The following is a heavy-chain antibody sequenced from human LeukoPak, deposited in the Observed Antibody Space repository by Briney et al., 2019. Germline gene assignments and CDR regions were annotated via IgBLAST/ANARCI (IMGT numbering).Heavy chain of an antibody. Sequence: KPSETLSLTCTVSGGSISSGSYYWSWIRQPAGKGLEWIGRIYTSGSTNYNPSLKSRVTISVDTSKNQFSLKLRSVTAADTAVYYCARDSLYSSGLNAFDIWGQGTMVTVSS. J-gene: IGHJ3*02. CDR1: GGSISSGSYY. CDR3: ARDSLYSSGLNAFDI. CDR2: IYTSGST. D-gene: IGHD6-19*01. V-gene: IGHV4-61*02.